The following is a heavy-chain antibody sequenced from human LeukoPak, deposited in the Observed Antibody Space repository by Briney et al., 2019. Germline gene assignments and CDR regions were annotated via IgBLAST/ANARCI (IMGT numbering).Heavy chain of an antibody. CDR3: ARGGYYYYGMDV. CDR2: INPNSGGT. J-gene: IGHJ6*02. Sequence: VKVSXXASGYXFTGYYMHWVRQAPGQGLEWMGWINPNSGGTNYAQKFQGWVTMTRDTSISTAYMELSRLRSDDTAVYYCARGGYYYYGMDVWGQGTTVTVSS. D-gene: IGHD3-10*01. CDR1: GYXFTGYY. V-gene: IGHV1-2*04.